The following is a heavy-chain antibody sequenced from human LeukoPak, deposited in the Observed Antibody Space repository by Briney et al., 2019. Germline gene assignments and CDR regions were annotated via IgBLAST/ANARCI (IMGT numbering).Heavy chain of an antibody. V-gene: IGHV3-23*01. Sequence: GGSLRLSCAASGFTFSNYAMSWVRQAPGKGLEWVSGMSGSGGVTYYADSVKGRFTISRDNSMKTLYLQMNSLRAEDTAVYYCAKDPVYYDSSGPDYWGQGTLVTVSS. CDR2: MSGSGGVT. CDR1: GFTFSNYA. J-gene: IGHJ4*02. D-gene: IGHD3-22*01. CDR3: AKDPVYYDSSGPDY.